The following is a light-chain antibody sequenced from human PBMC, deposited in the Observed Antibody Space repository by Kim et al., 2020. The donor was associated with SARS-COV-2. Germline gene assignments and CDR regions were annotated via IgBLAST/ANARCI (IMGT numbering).Light chain of an antibody. Sequence: GQRVTIYCSGSSSNIGSNYVYWYQQLPASAPKLLIYTNNQRPSGVPDRFSGSKSGASASLAISGLRSEDEAGYYCAAWDDSLSALVFGGGTQLTVL. CDR2: TNN. V-gene: IGLV1-47*01. CDR1: SSNIGSNY. J-gene: IGLJ3*02. CDR3: AAWDDSLSALV.